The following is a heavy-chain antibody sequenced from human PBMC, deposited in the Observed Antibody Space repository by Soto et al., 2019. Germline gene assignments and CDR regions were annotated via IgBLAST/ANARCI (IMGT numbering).Heavy chain of an antibody. Sequence: QVQLQQWGAGLLKPSETLSLTCAVYGGSFSGYYWSWIRQPPGKGLEWIGEINHSGSTNYNPSLSSRVTISVDTSKNQFSLQLSSVTAADTAVYYCARDRLLWFGVSRGRRRNSEFDYWGQGTLVTVSS. V-gene: IGHV4-34*01. CDR1: GGSFSGYY. CDR3: ARDRLLWFGVSRGRRRNSEFDY. D-gene: IGHD3-10*01. CDR2: INHSGST. J-gene: IGHJ4*02.